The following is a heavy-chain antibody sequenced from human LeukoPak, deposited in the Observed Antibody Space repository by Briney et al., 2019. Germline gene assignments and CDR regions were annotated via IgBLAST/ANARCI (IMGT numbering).Heavy chain of an antibody. J-gene: IGHJ4*02. CDR2: ISGSGGST. Sequence: PGGSLRLSCAASGFTFSSYAMSWVRQAPGKGLEWVSAISGSGGSTYYADSVKGRFTISRDNSKNTLYLQMNSLRAGDTAVYYCAKDPDYYDSSGYLAVGTDYWGQGTLVTVSS. V-gene: IGHV3-23*01. CDR1: GFTFSSYA. CDR3: AKDPDYYDSSGYLAVGTDY. D-gene: IGHD3-22*01.